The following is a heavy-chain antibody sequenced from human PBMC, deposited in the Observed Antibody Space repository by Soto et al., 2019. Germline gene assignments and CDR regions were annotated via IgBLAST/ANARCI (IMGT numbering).Heavy chain of an antibody. CDR3: ARCSRYVFCCDSTSHSYGYDS. CDR1: GYTFTDYG. D-gene: IGHD3-3*01. CDR2: IRSYNENT. V-gene: IGHV1-18*01. Sequence: ASVKVSCKASGYTFTDYGITWVRQAPGQGLEWMGWIRSYNENTNYANKLQGRVTMTTDTSTTTTYMELRSLRSDDTAVYYCARCSRYVFCCDSTSHSYGYDSWGQGTLVTVSS. J-gene: IGHJ4*02.